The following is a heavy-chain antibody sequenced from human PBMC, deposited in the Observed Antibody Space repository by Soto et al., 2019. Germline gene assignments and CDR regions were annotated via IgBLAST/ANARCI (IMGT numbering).Heavy chain of an antibody. D-gene: IGHD1-26*01. CDR2: ISYDGSNK. J-gene: IGHJ3*02. Sequence: GGSLRLSCAASGFTFSSYAMHWVRQAPGKGLEWVAVISYDGSNKYYADSVKGRFTISRDNSKNTLYLQMNSLRAEDTAVYYCAKTVGSYYAFDIWGQGTMVTVSS. V-gene: IGHV3-30-3*01. CDR1: GFTFSSYA. CDR3: AKTVGSYYAFDI.